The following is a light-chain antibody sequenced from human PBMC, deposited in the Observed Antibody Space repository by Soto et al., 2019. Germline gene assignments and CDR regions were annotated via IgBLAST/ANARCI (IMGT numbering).Light chain of an antibody. V-gene: IGKV3-11*01. CDR3: QQRSSWPLT. CDR2: DAS. CDR1: QSVSNF. J-gene: IGKJ5*01. Sequence: EIVLTQSPATLSVSPGERATLSCRASQSVSNFLGWYQQRPGQAPRLLIYDASKRAAGIPVRFSGSGSGTDFTLTISSLEPEDFAVYYCQQRSSWPLTFGQGTRLEMK.